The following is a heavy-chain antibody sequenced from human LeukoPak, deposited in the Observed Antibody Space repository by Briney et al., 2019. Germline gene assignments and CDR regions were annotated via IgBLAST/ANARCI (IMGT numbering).Heavy chain of an antibody. J-gene: IGHJ6*02. CDR3: ARGVSSYGYDYYYGMDV. V-gene: IGHV3-30-3*01. CDR1: GFTFSSYW. Sequence: GGSLRLSCAASGFTFSSYWMTWVRQAPGKGLEWVAMISYDGSNTDYAESVKGRFTISRDNSKKTLYLQMNSLRAEDTAVCYCARGVSSYGYDYYYGMDVWGQGTTVTVS. CDR2: ISYDGSNT. D-gene: IGHD3-16*01.